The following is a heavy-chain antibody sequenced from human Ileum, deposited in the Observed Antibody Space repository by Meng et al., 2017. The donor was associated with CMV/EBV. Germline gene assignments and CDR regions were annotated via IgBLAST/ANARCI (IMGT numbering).Heavy chain of an antibody. Sequence: AYGCTCSNHWKHWVWQGPGKGLGWESRINSDGSCTAYAGAVKGRVTVSRDNAKNSQSLQMSSLRAEDTGIYYCARDYCRGGVYYLDSWGQGTLVTVSS. CDR2: INSDGSCT. CDR3: ARDYCRGGVYYLDS. D-gene: IGHD2-8*02. V-gene: IGHV3-74*01. J-gene: IGHJ4*02. CDR1: GCTCSNHW.